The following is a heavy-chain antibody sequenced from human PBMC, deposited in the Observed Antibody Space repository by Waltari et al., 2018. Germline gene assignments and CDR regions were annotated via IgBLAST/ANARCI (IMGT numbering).Heavy chain of an antibody. Sequence: DYAAPVKGRFTISRDDSKNMLYLQMNSLKTEDTGIYYCSTFGRGYDLNNWGQGTLVTVSS. D-gene: IGHD5-12*01. J-gene: IGHJ4*02. CDR3: STFGRGYDLNN. V-gene: IGHV3-15*01.